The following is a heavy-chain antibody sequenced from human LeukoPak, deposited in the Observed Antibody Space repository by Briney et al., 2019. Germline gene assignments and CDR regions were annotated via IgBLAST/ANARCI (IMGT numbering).Heavy chain of an antibody. V-gene: IGHV4-34*01. J-gene: IGHJ4*02. CDR2: INHSGST. Sequence: SETLSLTCAVYGGSFSGYYWSWIRQPPGKGLEWIGEINHSGSTNYNPSLKSRVTISVDTSKSQFSLKLSSVTAADTAVYYCARGADLYDSSGFYFDYWGQGTLVTVSS. D-gene: IGHD3-22*01. CDR1: GGSFSGYY. CDR3: ARGADLYDSSGFYFDY.